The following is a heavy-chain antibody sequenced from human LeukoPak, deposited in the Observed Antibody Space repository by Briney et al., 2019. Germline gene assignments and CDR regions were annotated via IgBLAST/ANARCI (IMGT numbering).Heavy chain of an antibody. Sequence: ASVKVSCKASGYTFTGYYMHWVRQAPGQGLEWMGRIHPNSGGTNYAQKFQGRITMTRDTSITTAYMELSGLRSDDTAVNYCAREKFDPWGQGTLVTVSS. CDR2: IHPNSGGT. J-gene: IGHJ5*02. V-gene: IGHV1-2*06. CDR1: GYTFTGYY. CDR3: AREKFDP.